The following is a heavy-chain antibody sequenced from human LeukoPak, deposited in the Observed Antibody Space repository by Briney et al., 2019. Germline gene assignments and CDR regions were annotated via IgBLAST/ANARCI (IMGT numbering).Heavy chain of an antibody. CDR2: IYYSGST. CDR1: GGSISTNSNFF. J-gene: IGHJ4*02. Sequence: SETLSLTCTVSGGSISTNSNFFWGWIRQPPGKGLDWIGYIYYSGSTNYNPSLKSRVTISVDTSKNQFSLKLSSVTAADTAVYYCARVGATHVGILNWGQGTLVTVSS. CDR3: ARVGATHVGILN. D-gene: IGHD1-26*01. V-gene: IGHV4-61*05.